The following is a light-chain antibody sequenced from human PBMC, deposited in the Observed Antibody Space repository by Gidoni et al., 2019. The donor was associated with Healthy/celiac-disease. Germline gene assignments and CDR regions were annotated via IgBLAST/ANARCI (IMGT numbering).Light chain of an antibody. CDR3: QQYYSTPPYT. V-gene: IGKV4-1*01. Sequence: DIVMTQSPDSLAVSLGERATINCTSSQSVLYSSNNKNYLAWYQQKPGQPPKLLIYWASTRESGVPDRFSGSGSGKDFTLTISSLQAEDVAVYYCQQYYSTPPYTFXXXTKLEIK. J-gene: IGKJ2*01. CDR1: QSVLYSSNNKNY. CDR2: WAS.